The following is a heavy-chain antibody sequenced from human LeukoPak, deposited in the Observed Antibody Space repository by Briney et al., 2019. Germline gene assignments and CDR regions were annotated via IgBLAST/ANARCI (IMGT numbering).Heavy chain of an antibody. CDR2: ISGSAGST. V-gene: IGHV3-23*01. J-gene: IGHJ4*02. CDR1: GFTFTSYA. D-gene: IGHD6-19*01. CDR3: AKAYNSGMYEDDYDY. Sequence: GGSLRLSCAASGFTFTSYAMSWVRQAPGKGLEWVSAISGSAGSTYYADSVKGRFTISRDSSKNTLYLQMNSLRAEDTAVYYCAKAYNSGMYEDDYDYWGQGTLVTVSS.